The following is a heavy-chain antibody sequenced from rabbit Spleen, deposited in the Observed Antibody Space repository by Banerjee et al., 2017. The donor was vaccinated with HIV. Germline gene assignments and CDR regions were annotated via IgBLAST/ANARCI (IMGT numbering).Heavy chain of an antibody. D-gene: IGHD8-1*01. CDR2: IDPIFGST. CDR1: GFDFSGYG. Sequence: QEQLVESGGGLVQPGGSLKLSCKASGFDFSGYGVSWVRQAPGKGLEWIGYIDPIFGSTYFASWVNGRFTISSHNAQNTLYLQLNSLTAADTATYFCARAGGSSYVYLNLWGQGTLVTVS. CDR3: ARAGGSSYVYLNL. V-gene: IGHV1S47*01. J-gene: IGHJ4*01.